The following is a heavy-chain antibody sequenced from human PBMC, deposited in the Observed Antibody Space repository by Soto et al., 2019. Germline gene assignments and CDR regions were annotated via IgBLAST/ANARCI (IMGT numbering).Heavy chain of an antibody. J-gene: IGHJ6*02. CDR1: GGTFSSYA. CDR2: IIPIFGTA. Sequence: ASVKVSCKASGGTFSSYAISWVRQAPGQGLEWMGGIIPIFGTANYAQKFQGRVTITADESTSTAYMELNSLRAEDAAVYYCAKDHPGAVYYYGMDVWGQGTTVTVSS. CDR3: AKDHPGAVYYYGMDV. V-gene: IGHV1-69*13. D-gene: IGHD4-17*01.